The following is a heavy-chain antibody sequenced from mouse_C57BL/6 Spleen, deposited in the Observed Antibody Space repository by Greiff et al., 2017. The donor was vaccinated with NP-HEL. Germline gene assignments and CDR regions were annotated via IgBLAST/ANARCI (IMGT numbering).Heavy chain of an antibody. V-gene: IGHV1-15*01. CDR2: IDPETGGT. CDR3: TRSYGGNYFDY. D-gene: IGHD1-1*01. Sequence: VQRVESGAELVRPGASVTLSCKASGYTFTDYEMHWVKQTPVHGLEWIGAIDPETGGTAYNQKFKGKAILTADKSSSTAYMELRSLTSEDSAVYYCTRSYGGNYFDYWGQGTTLTVSS. CDR1: GYTFTDYE. J-gene: IGHJ2*01.